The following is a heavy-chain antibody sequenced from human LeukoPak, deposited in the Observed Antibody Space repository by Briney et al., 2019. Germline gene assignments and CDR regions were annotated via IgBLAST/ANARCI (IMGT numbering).Heavy chain of an antibody. V-gene: IGHV3-23*01. CDR1: GFTFRGCA. J-gene: IGHJ4*02. CDR3: AKGGGSNPFDY. D-gene: IGHD5-12*01. CDR2: ISGSGSST. Sequence: PGGSLRLSCAASGFTFRGCAMRWVRQAPGKGLEWVSVISGSGSSTYYADSVKGRFTISRDNSKNTLYLQMNSLRAEDTAVYYCAKGGGSNPFDYWGQGTLVTVSS.